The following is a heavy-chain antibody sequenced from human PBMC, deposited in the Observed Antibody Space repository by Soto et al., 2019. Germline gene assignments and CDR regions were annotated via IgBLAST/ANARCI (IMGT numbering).Heavy chain of an antibody. J-gene: IGHJ6*02. D-gene: IGHD1-1*01. CDR2: IIPIFGTA. Sequence: GASVKVSCKASGGTFSIYAIIWVRQAPGQGLEWMGGIIPIFGTANYAQKFQGRVTITADESTSTAYMELSSLRSEDTAVYYCASAKTRDYYYGMDVWGQGTTVTVSS. CDR3: ASAKTRDYYYGMDV. CDR1: GGTFSIYA. V-gene: IGHV1-69*13.